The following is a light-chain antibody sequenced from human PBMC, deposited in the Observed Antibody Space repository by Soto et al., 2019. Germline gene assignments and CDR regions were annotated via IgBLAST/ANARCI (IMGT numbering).Light chain of an antibody. J-gene: IGLJ2*01. CDR2: EVS. Sequence: QSALTQPPSASGSPGQSVTISCTGTSSDVGGYNYVSWYQQHPGKAPTLMIYEVSKRPSGVPDRFSGSKSGNTASLTVSGLQAEDEADYYCSSFAGNNNLVFGGGTKLTVL. CDR3: SSFAGNNNLV. V-gene: IGLV2-8*01. CDR1: SSDVGGYNY.